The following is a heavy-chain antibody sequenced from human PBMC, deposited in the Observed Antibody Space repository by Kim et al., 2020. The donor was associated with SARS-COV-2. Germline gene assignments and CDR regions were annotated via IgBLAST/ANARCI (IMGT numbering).Heavy chain of an antibody. CDR3: ARHAPDLAFDI. CDR2: ISSSGSTI. J-gene: IGHJ3*02. V-gene: IGHV3-11*04. Sequence: GGSLRLSCEASGFTFSDYYMSLIRQAPGKGLEWVSYISSSGSTIYYADSVKGRFTISRDNAKNSLYLQMNSLRAEDTAVYYCARHAPDLAFDIWGQGTMVTVSS. D-gene: IGHD3-3*01. CDR1: GFTFSDYY.